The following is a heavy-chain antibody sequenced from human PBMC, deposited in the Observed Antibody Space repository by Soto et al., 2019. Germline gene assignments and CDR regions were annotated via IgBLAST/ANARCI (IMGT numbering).Heavy chain of an antibody. V-gene: IGHV3-21*01. J-gene: IGHJ1*01. CDR2: ISTGSDSI. CDR3: AKDRSADRFVQYFQH. Sequence: GSLRLSCAASVFIFTSYSMVWVRLAPGKGLEWVASISTGSDSIYYADSVKGRFTVSRDNAKNSLYLQMNNLRVEDTAVYFCAKDRSADRFVQYFQHWGQGTQVTVSS. D-gene: IGHD6-19*01. CDR1: VFIFTSYS.